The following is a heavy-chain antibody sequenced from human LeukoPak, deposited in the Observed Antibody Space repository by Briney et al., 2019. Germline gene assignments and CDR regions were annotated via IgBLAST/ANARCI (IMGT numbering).Heavy chain of an antibody. D-gene: IGHD1-26*01. CDR3: ARDRFKGMGYDAYDI. J-gene: IGHJ3*02. CDR1: GYTFTNDE. V-gene: IGHV1-8*01. CDR2: MHPNSGNT. Sequence: GASVKVSCKASGYTFTNDEINWVRQVPGQGLEWMGWMHPNSGNTGYAQKFQGRVTMTRDTSRSTAYMELSSLTFKDTAVYYCARDRFKGMGYDAYDIWGQGTMVTVSS.